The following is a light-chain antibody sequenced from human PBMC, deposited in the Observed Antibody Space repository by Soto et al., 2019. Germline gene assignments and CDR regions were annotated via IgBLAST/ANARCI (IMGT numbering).Light chain of an antibody. CDR1: QDIKNY. Sequence: IPMTQSPSSLSTSVGDRVTITCQVSQDIKNYLIWYQDKAGRAPKLLIYDASTLETGVSSRFSGSGSGTHFTLTISSLQPEDIAPYYCQQFDSVPCTFGQGTKLEMK. V-gene: IGKV1-33*01. CDR3: QQFDSVPCT. J-gene: IGKJ2*02. CDR2: DAS.